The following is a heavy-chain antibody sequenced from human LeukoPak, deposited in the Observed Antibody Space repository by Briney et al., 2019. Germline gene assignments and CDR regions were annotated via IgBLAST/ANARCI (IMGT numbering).Heavy chain of an antibody. D-gene: IGHD4-17*01. Sequence: PGGSLRLSCAASGFTFSSYVKHWVRQAPGKGLEWVAVISYDGSNKYYADSVKGRFTISRDNSKNTLFLQMNSLRAEDTAVYYCARDDNYGDYEYYFDYWGQGALVTVSS. V-gene: IGHV3-30-3*01. CDR3: ARDDNYGDYEYYFDY. CDR1: GFTFSSYV. J-gene: IGHJ4*02. CDR2: ISYDGSNK.